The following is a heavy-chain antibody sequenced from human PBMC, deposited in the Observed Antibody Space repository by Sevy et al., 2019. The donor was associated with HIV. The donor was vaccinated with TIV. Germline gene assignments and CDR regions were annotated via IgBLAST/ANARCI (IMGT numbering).Heavy chain of an antibody. CDR3: ATSGASSGYSTS. CDR2: ITDSGGST. Sequence: GGSLRLSCAASGFTFSSYAMSWLRQAPGKGLEWVSSITDSGGSTYYADSVKGRFTISRDNSKNTLYLQMNSLRAGDTAMYYCATSGASSGYSTSWGQGTLVTVSS. CDR1: GFTFSSYA. V-gene: IGHV3-23*01. J-gene: IGHJ5*02. D-gene: IGHD5-12*01.